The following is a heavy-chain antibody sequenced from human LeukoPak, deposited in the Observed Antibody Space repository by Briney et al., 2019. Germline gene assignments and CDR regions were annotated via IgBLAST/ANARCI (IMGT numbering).Heavy chain of an antibody. CDR2: INPSITST. Sequence: ASLRVSSKASGYTFTGHYMHWVREAPGEGLEWMGIINPSITSTTYAQKLQGRVTMTRDMSTSTVYMELSSLRSEDTAVYCCVRGDSSGYWGGNFDYWGQGTLVTVSS. CDR1: GYTFTGHY. D-gene: IGHD3-22*01. CDR3: VRGDSSGYWGGNFDY. V-gene: IGHV1-46*04. J-gene: IGHJ4*01.